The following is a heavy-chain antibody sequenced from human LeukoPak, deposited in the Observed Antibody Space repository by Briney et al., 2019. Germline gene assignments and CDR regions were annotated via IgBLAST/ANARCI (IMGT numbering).Heavy chain of an antibody. Sequence: GESLKISCQGSRYSFTSCWISWVRQMPGKGLEWMGRIDPSDSYTNYSPSFQGHVTISGDKSISTAYLQWSSLKASDTAMYYCARPKAAGSYGMDVWGQGTTVTVSS. CDR1: RYSFTSCW. CDR2: IDPSDSYT. CDR3: ARPKAAGSYGMDV. V-gene: IGHV5-10-1*01. J-gene: IGHJ6*02. D-gene: IGHD6-13*01.